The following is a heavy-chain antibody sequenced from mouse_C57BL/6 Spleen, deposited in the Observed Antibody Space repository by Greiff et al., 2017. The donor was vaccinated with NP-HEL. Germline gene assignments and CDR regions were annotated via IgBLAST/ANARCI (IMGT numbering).Heavy chain of an antibody. Sequence: VQLQQSGAELARPGASVKLSCKASGYTFTSYGISWVKQRTGQGLEWIGEIYPRSGNTYYNEKFKGKATLTADKSSSTAYMELRSLTSEDSAVYFCARRGLNYDYDGCAYWGQGTLVTVSA. J-gene: IGHJ3*01. D-gene: IGHD2-4*01. CDR2: IYPRSGNT. V-gene: IGHV1-81*01. CDR1: GYTFTSYG. CDR3: ARRGLNYDYDGCAY.